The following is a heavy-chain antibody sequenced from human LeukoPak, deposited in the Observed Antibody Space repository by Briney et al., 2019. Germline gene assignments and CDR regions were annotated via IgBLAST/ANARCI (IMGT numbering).Heavy chain of an antibody. D-gene: IGHD3-16*01. J-gene: IGHJ4*02. Sequence: GGSLRLSCAASGFTFNSFGMHWVRQAPGKGLEWVSSISSSSSYIYYADSVKGRFTISRDNAKNSLYLQMNSLRAEDTAVYYCASYDYVWGSPDYWGQGTLVTVSS. CDR1: GFTFNSFG. CDR2: ISSSSSYI. CDR3: ASYDYVWGSPDY. V-gene: IGHV3-21*01.